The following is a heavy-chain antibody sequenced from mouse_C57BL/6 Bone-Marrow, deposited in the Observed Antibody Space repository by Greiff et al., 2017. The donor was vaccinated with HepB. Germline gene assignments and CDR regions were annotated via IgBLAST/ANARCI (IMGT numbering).Heavy chain of an antibody. D-gene: IGHD1-1*01. J-gene: IGHJ3*01. Sequence: QVQLQQSGPELVKPGASVKISCKASGYAFSSSWMNWVKQRPGKGLEWIGRIYPGDGDTNYNGKFKGKATLTADKSSSTAYMQLSSLTSEDSAVSFCARDYYGSSLFAYWGQGTLVTVSA. V-gene: IGHV1-82*01. CDR3: ARDYYGSSLFAY. CDR2: IYPGDGDT. CDR1: GYAFSSSW.